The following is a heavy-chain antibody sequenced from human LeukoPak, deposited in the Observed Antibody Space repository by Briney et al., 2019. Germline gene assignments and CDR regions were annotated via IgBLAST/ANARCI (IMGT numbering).Heavy chain of an antibody. CDR1: GGSISSYY. CDR2: IYYSGST. V-gene: IGHV4-59*01. Sequence: PSETLSLTCTVSGGSISSYYGRWIRQPPGKGLEWIGYIYYSGSTNYNPSLKSRVTISVDTSKNQFSLKLSSVTAADTAVYYCARGPITMIVDYYGMDVWGQGTTVTVSS. D-gene: IGHD3-22*01. CDR3: ARGPITMIVDYYGMDV. J-gene: IGHJ6*02.